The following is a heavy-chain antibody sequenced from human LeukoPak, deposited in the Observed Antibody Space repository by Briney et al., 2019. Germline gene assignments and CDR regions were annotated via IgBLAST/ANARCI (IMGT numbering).Heavy chain of an antibody. CDR3: ARDLMSGRDFWSEGYMDV. CDR2: ISGSGGST. CDR1: GLTFSSYA. D-gene: IGHD3-3*01. Sequence: QPGGSLRLSCAASGLTFSSYAMSWVRQAPGKGLEWVSAISGSGGSTYYADSVKGRFTISRDNSKNTLYLQMNSLRAEDTAVYYCARDLMSGRDFWSEGYMDVWGKGTTVTVSS. J-gene: IGHJ6*03. V-gene: IGHV3-23*01.